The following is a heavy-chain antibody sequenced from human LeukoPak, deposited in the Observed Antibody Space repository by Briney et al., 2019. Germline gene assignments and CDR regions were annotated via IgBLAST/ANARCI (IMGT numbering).Heavy chain of an antibody. D-gene: IGHD6-19*01. CDR1: GFTFSSYS. V-gene: IGHV3-21*01. J-gene: IGHJ4*02. CDR3: ARAGYSSGWRIDY. Sequence: NSGGSLRLSCAASGFTFSSYSMNWVRQAPGKGLEWVSSISSSSSYIYYADSVKGRFTISRDNAKNSLYLQMNSLRVEDTAVYYCARAGYSSGWRIDYWGQGTLVTVSS. CDR2: ISSSSSYI.